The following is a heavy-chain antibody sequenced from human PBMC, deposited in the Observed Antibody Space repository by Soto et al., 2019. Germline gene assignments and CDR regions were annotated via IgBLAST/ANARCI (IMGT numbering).Heavy chain of an antibody. D-gene: IGHD3-10*01. CDR2: ILSGGDT. Sequence: MRRLGQERRMGLEWVSVILSGGDTYYADSVKGRFTVSRDNSQNTVYLQMNSQRSEDSATYSCARRSWRFGESYYSDYSGHGSLV. J-gene: IGHJ4*01. CDR3: ARRSWRFGESYYSDY. V-gene: IGHV3-53*01.